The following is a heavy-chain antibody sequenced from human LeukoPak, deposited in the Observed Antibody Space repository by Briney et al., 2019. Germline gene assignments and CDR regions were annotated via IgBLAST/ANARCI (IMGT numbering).Heavy chain of an antibody. V-gene: IGHV3-21*01. CDR1: GFTFSSYS. CDR3: AKDYHIVATISNFDY. J-gene: IGHJ4*02. CDR2: ISSSSSYI. Sequence: GGSLRLSCAASGFTFSSYSMNWVRQAPGKGLEWVSSISSSSSYIYYADSVKGRFTISRDNSKNTLYLQMNSLRAEDTAVYYCAKDYHIVATISNFDYWGQGTLVTVSS. D-gene: IGHD5-12*01.